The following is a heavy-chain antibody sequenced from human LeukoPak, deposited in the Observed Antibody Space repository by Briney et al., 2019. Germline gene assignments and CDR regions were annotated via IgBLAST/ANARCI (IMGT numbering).Heavy chain of an antibody. CDR3: ARASGHYRSFDY. V-gene: IGHV4-61*02. CDR1: GGSISSGSYY. D-gene: IGHD3-22*01. CDR2: IYTSGST. J-gene: IGHJ4*02. Sequence: PSQTLSLTCTVSGGSISSGSYYWSWIRQPAGKGLEWIGRIYTSGSTNYNPSLKSRVTISVDTSKNQFSLNLTSVTAADTAVYYCARASGHYRSFDYWGQGTLVTVSS.